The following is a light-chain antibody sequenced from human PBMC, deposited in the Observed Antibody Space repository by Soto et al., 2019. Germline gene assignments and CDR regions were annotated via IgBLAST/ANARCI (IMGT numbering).Light chain of an antibody. CDR2: EVT. J-gene: IGLJ1*01. Sequence: QSVLTQPASVSGSPGQSITISCTGTRRDVGGYNYVSWYQQYPGKSPKLLIYEVTHRPSGVSNRFSGSKSGNTSSLTISGLQAEDEADYYCSSYTISNTLPFVFATGTNLTVL. V-gene: IGLV2-14*01. CDR1: RRDVGGYNY. CDR3: SSYTISNTLPFV.